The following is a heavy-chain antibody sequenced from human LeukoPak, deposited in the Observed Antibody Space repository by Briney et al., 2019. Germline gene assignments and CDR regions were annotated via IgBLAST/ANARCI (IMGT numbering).Heavy chain of an antibody. V-gene: IGHV3-7*03. CDR3: ARGRYSSTTYYFDY. J-gene: IGHJ4*02. CDR2: IKKDGSET. D-gene: IGHD6-13*01. CDR1: GFTLSSYW. Sequence: GSLRLSCAASGFTLSSYWMSWVRQAPGKGLEWVANIKKDGSETYYVDSVKGRFTISRDNAKNSLYLQMNSLRAEDMAIYYCARGRYSSTTYYFDYWGQGTLVTVSS.